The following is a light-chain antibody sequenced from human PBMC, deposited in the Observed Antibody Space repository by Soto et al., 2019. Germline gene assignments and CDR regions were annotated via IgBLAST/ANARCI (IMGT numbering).Light chain of an antibody. CDR2: GAS. CDR3: QQYGSSPIT. V-gene: IGKV3-20*01. CDR1: QSVSSR. J-gene: IGKJ5*01. Sequence: ESVLMQSPGTLSLSPGERSTLSCMAIQSVSSRLAWYQQKPGQAPRLLISGASSRATGIPDRFSGSGSATDFTLTISRLEPEDFELYYCQQYGSSPITFGQGTRLEIK.